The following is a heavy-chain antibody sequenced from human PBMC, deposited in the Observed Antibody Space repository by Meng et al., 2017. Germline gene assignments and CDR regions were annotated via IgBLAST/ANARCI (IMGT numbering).Heavy chain of an antibody. V-gene: IGHV4/OR15-8*02. Sequence: HLRELGPALVRPSVTLAPTCVVSGGPIISVDWWSWVRQPPGKGLEWIGKIYHGGNTNYNPSLKSRVTISIDKSKNQFSLKLSSVTAADTAVYYCASWIYSCGWQWGQGTLVTVSS. CDR1: GGPIISVDW. CDR2: IYHGGNT. D-gene: IGHD6-19*01. CDR3: ASWIYSCGWQ. J-gene: IGHJ4*02.